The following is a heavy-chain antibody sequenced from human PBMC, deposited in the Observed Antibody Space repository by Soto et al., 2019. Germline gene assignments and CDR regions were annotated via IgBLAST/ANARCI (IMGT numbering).Heavy chain of an antibody. CDR1: GGSITGSDYS. CDR3: AGLYTYSRSGYQFNY. D-gene: IGHD3-3*01. J-gene: IGHJ4*02. Sequence: SETLSLTCAVSGGSITGSDYSWGWIRQPPGKGLEWIGTFYYIGSTYYNPSLGSRVAISVDKSNNQFSLKLSSVTAADTAVYYCAGLYTYSRSGYQFNYCGQVTQVTLSS. CDR2: FYYIGST. V-gene: IGHV4-39*01.